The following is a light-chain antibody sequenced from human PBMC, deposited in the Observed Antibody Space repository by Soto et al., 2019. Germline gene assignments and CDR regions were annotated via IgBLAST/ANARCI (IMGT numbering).Light chain of an antibody. Sequence: EIVLTQSPGTLSLSPGERATLSCRASQSVVTNSLAWYQHKPGQAPRLLVYGASTRASGIPDRFSGSGSGTEFTLSISSLQSEDFAVYYCQQYYNWPRTFGQGSMV. CDR1: QSVVTN. J-gene: IGKJ1*01. V-gene: IGKV3-15*01. CDR3: QQYYNWPRT. CDR2: GAS.